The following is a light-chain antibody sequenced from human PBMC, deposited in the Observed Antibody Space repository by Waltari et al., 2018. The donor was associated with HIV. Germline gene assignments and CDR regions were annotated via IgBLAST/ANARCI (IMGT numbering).Light chain of an antibody. V-gene: IGLV3-9*01. CDR1: NIGTKD. CDR3: QVWHYTVV. Sequence: SYELTQPFSVSVALGQTARITCGGSNIGTKDVHWYQQKPGQAPLLLIFNDIPRPPGVPERFSASKSRNMATLTIIGAQAGDEAAYYCQVWHYTVVFGGGTKVTVL. CDR2: NDI. J-gene: IGLJ2*01.